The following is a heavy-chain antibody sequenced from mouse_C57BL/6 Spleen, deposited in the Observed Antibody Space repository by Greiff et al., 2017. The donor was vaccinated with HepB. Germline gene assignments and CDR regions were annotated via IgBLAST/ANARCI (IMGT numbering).Heavy chain of an antibody. Sequence: QVQLQQSGAELVRPGSSVKLSCKASGYTFTSYWMDWVKQRPGQGLEWIGNIYPSDSETHYNQKFKDKATLTVDKSSSTAYMQLSSLTSEDSAVYYCARGDYGNYPFAYWGQGTLVTVSA. CDR3: ARGDYGNYPFAY. CDR2: IYPSDSET. CDR1: GYTFTSYW. V-gene: IGHV1-61*01. J-gene: IGHJ3*01. D-gene: IGHD2-1*01.